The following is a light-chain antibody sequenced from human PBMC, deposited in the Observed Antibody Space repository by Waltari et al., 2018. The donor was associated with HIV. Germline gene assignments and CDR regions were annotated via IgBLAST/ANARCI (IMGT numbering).Light chain of an antibody. J-gene: IGLJ2*01. V-gene: IGLV3-1*01. CDR3: QAWDTRAV. CDR2: QDN. Sequence: SYDLTQPPSVSVSPGQTATITCSGDKLGDKYSCWYQQKPGQSPVLVIDQDNKRPSGVPERVSGSNSGNTATLTIGGTHAMDEADYYCQAWDTRAVFGGGTKLTVL. CDR1: KLGDKY.